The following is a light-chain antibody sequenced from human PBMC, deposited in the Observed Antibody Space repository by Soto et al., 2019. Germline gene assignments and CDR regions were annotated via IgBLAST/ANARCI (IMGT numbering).Light chain of an antibody. CDR3: QQYNSYGPPIT. V-gene: IGKV1-5*03. CDR1: QSISSW. J-gene: IGKJ5*01. Sequence: DIQMTQSPSTLSASVGDRVTITCRASQSISSWLAWYQQKPGKAPKRLIYKASSLESGVPSRFSGSGSGTEFPLTVSSLQPDAFATYYRQQYNSYGPPITFGQGTRLEIK. CDR2: KAS.